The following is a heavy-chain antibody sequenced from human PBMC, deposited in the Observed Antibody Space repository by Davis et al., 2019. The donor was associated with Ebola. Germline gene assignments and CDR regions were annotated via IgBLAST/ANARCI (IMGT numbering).Heavy chain of an antibody. CDR3: AKFSLSGTIYYYGMDV. V-gene: IGHV3-23*01. J-gene: IGHJ6*02. D-gene: IGHD1-7*01. CDR2: ISGSGGST. CDR1: GFTFIDYA. Sequence: GESLNISCAASGFTFIDYAMTWVPQPPGTGLEWVSTISGSGGSTYYADSVKGRFTMSRDRSKNTVYLQMSNLRDEDTAVYYCAKFSLSGTIYYYGMDVWGQGTTVTVSS.